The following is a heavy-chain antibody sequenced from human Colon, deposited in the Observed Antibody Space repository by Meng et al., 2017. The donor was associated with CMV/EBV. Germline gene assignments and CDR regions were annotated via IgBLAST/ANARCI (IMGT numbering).Heavy chain of an antibody. CDR2: IYDTGSR. Sequence: GESLKISCAASGFSVSRNYVSWVRQGPGKGLEWLAVIYDTGSRYYADSVKGRFTVSRDESKNTVFIQMNNLRPEDTAVYYCARNRLECGGDCYFADSWGQGTLVTVSS. CDR1: GFSVSRNY. V-gene: IGHV3-53*01. J-gene: IGHJ5*02. D-gene: IGHD2-21*02. CDR3: ARNRLECGGDCYFADS.